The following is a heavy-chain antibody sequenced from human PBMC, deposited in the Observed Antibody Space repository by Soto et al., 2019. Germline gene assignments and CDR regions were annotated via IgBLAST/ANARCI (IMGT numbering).Heavy chain of an antibody. CDR3: AKVAGVATGGTVGGLDP. D-gene: IGHD6-13*01. J-gene: IGHJ5*02. Sequence: GWSLRLSCQTSVFSFISYAMHWVRQAPGKGLQWVGVISYDGSHKFYGESVKGRFTISRDNSKNTLYLQMTSLTTEDTGIYYCAKVAGVATGGTVGGLDPWGQGTLVTVSS. V-gene: IGHV3-30*18. CDR2: ISYDGSHK. CDR1: VFSFISYA.